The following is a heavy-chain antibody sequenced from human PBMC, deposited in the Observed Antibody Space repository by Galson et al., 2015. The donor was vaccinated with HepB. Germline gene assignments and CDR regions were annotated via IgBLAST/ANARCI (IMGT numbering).Heavy chain of an antibody. J-gene: IGHJ5*02. V-gene: IGHV1-69*13. CDR2: TIPAFGIT. D-gene: IGHD2-8*02. CDR1: EGTFTSYA. CDR3: ATDASGWLDP. Sequence: SVKVSCKASEGTFTSYAISWVRQAPGQGLEWLGGTIPAFGITNYTQKFQGRVTITADESTSTAYMELSSLTSEDTAVYYCATDASGWLDPWGQGTLVTVSS.